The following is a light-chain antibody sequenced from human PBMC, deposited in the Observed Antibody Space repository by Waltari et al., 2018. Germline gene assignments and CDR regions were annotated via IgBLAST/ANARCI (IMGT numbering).Light chain of an antibody. J-gene: IGLJ2*01. Sequence: QSVLTQPPSTSGTPGQRVTISCSGSSSNIGSNTVNWYQQLPGTAPKLLIYTNNQRPSGVPDRFSGSRSGTSASLALSGLQSEDEAGYHCAAWDDSLNGVVFGGGTKVTVL. CDR3: AAWDDSLNGVV. CDR1: SSNIGSNT. CDR2: TNN. V-gene: IGLV1-44*01.